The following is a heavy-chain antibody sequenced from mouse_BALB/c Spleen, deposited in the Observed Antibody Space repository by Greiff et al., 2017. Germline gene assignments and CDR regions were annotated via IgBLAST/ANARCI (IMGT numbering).Heavy chain of an antibody. Sequence: DVHLVESGGDLVKPGGSLKLSCAASGFTFSSYGMSWVRQTPDKRLEWVATISSGGSYTYYPDSVKGRFTISRDNAKNTLYLQMSSLKSEDTAMYYCARLYDGYYPDYWGQGTTLTVSS. CDR1: GFTFSSYG. CDR2: ISSGGSYT. D-gene: IGHD2-3*01. J-gene: IGHJ2*01. CDR3: ARLYDGYYPDY. V-gene: IGHV5-6*01.